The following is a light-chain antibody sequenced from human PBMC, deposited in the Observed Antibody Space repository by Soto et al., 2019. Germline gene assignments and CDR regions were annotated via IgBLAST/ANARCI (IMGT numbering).Light chain of an antibody. CDR1: QGISSA. CDR2: DAS. V-gene: IGKV1D-13*01. J-gene: IGKJ2*01. Sequence: AIQLTQSPSSLSASVGDRVTISCRASQGISSALAWYQRKPGKAPRLLIYDASSLHSGVPSRFSGSGSGTDFTLTISSLQPEDFGSYYCQHVSDYPRAFGQGTMLDIK. CDR3: QHVSDYPRA.